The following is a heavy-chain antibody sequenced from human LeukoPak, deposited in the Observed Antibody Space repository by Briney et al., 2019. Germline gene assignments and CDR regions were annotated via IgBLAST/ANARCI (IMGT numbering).Heavy chain of an antibody. J-gene: IGHJ5*02. CDR1: GGSISSGGYS. Sequence: SETLSLTCAVSGGSISSGGYSWSWIRQPPGTGLEWIGYIYHSGSTYYNPSLKSRVTISVDRSKNQFSLKLSSVTAADTAVYYCAREARDCSSTSCYNWFDPWGQGTLVTVSS. V-gene: IGHV4-30-2*01. CDR2: IYHSGST. CDR3: AREARDCSSTSCYNWFDP. D-gene: IGHD2-2*01.